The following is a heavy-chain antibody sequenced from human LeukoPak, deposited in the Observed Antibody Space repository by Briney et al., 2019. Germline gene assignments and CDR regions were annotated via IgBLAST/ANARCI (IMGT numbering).Heavy chain of an antibody. CDR2: IYHSGST. CDR3: ARSGGRTGENY. Sequence: SETLSLTCTVSGGSISSGGYYWSWIRQPPGKGLEWIGYIYHSGSTYYNPSLKSRVTISVDRSRNQFSLKLSSVTAADTAVYYCARSGGRTGENYWGQGTLVTVSS. D-gene: IGHD3-16*01. CDR1: GGSISSGGYY. V-gene: IGHV4-30-2*01. J-gene: IGHJ4*02.